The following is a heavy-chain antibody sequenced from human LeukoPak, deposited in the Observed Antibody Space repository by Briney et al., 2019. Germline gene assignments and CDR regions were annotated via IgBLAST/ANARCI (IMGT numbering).Heavy chain of an antibody. V-gene: IGHV4-39*07. D-gene: IGHD6-13*01. CDR1: GGSISSSSYY. CDR3: AAAAEPANIDY. CDR2: IYYSGST. Sequence: SETLSLTCTVSGGSISSSSYYWGWIRQPPGKGLEWIGSIYYSGSTYYNPSLKSRVTISVDTSKNQFSLKLSSVTAADTAVYYCAAAAEPANIDYGGEGTLVTVSS. J-gene: IGHJ4*02.